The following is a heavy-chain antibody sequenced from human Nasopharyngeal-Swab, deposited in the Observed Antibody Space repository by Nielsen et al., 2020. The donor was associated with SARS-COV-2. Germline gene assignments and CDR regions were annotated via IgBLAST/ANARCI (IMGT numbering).Heavy chain of an antibody. V-gene: IGHV4-34*01. D-gene: IGHD3-9*01. J-gene: IGHJ4*02. CDR2: INHSGST. CDR3: ARVMFDWSVRPFDY. CDR1: GGSFSGYY. Sequence: SETLSLTCAVYGGSFSGYYWRWIRQPPGKGLEWIGEINHSGSTNYNPSLKSRLTISVDTSKSQFSLKLSSVTAADTAVYYCARVMFDWSVRPFDYWGQGTLVTVSS.